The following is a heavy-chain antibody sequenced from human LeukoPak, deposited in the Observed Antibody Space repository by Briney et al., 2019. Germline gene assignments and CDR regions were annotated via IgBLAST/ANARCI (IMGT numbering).Heavy chain of an antibody. CDR2: ISSSSSTI. V-gene: IGHV3-48*01. Sequence: GGSLRLSCAASGFTFSSYSMNWVRQAPGKGLEWVSYISSSSSTIYYADSVKGRFTISRDNAKNSLYLQMNSLRAEDTAVYYCARITYYSKYYMDVWGKGTTVTVSS. CDR1: GFTFSSYS. CDR3: ARITYYSKYYMDV. J-gene: IGHJ6*03. D-gene: IGHD4-11*01.